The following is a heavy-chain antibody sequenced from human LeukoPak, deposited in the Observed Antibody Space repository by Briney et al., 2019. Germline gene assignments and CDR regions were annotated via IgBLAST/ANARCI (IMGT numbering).Heavy chain of an antibody. J-gene: IGHJ5*02. CDR3: ARNWVGYCSSTCCSGTNWFDP. V-gene: IGHV4-59*01. CDR1: GGSISSYY. D-gene: IGHD2-2*01. Sequence: SETLSLTCTVSGGSISSYYWSWLRQPPGKGLEWIGYIYYSGSTNYNPFLKSRVTISVDTSKNQVSLKLSSVTAADTAVYYCARNWVGYCSSTCCSGTNWFDPWGQGTLVTVSS. CDR2: IYYSGST.